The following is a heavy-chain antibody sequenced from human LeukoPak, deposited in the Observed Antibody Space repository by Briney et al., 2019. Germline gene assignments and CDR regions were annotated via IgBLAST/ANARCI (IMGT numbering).Heavy chain of an antibody. CDR2: ISSSGSTI. CDR3: ARDGQSSGYVDY. Sequence: GGSLRLSCAASGFTFSDYYMSWIRQAPGKGLERVSYISSSGSTIYYADSVKGRFTISRDNAKNSLYLKMDSLRAEDTAVYYCARDGQSSGYVDYWGQGTLVTVSS. V-gene: IGHV3-11*04. D-gene: IGHD3-22*01. J-gene: IGHJ4*02. CDR1: GFTFSDYY.